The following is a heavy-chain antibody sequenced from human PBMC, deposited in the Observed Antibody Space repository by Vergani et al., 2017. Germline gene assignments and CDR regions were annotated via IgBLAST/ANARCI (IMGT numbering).Heavy chain of an antibody. V-gene: IGHV1-46*01. CDR3: ARAGMLTAGVLWFGFDP. J-gene: IGHJ5*02. CDR1: GYTFTSYY. Sequence: QVQLVQSGAEVKKPGASVKVSCKASGYTFTSYYMHWVRQAPGQGLEWMGIINPSGGSTSYAQKFQGRVTMTTDTSTSTAYMELRSLRSDDTAVYYCARAGMLTAGVLWFGFDPWGQGTLVTVSS. CDR2: INPSGGST. D-gene: IGHD3-10*01.